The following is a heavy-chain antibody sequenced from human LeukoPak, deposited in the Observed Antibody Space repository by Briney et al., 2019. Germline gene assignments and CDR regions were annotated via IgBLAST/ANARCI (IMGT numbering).Heavy chain of an antibody. J-gene: IGHJ4*02. CDR2: INPNSGGT. V-gene: IGHV1-2*06. CDR1: GYTFTGYY. D-gene: IGHD5-18*01. Sequence: ASVKVSCKASGYTFTGYYMHWVRQAPGQGLEWMGRINPNSGGTNYAQKFQGRVTMTRDTSISTAYMELSRLRSDDTAAYYCARVSGYSYEIDYWGQGTLVSVSS. CDR3: ARVSGYSYEIDY.